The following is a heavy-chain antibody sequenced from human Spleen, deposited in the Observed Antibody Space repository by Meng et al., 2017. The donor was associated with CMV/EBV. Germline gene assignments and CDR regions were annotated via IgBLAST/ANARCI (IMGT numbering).Heavy chain of an antibody. J-gene: IGHJ4*01. D-gene: IGHD6-6*01. CDR3: AYSSSLADFDY. V-gene: IGHV3-30*02. CDR1: GFTFSDSG. CDR2: IRYDGSSE. Sequence: QVQLVESGGGVVQPGGSLRLSCAASGFTFSDSGMHWVRQAPGKGLEWVAFIRYDGSSEYYADSMKGRFTISRDNSKNTLYLQMNSLRAEDTAVYYCAYSSSLADFDYWGHGTLVTVSS.